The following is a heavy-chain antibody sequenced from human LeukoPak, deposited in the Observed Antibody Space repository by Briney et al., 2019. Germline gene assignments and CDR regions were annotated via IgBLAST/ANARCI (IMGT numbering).Heavy chain of an antibody. Sequence: SETLSLTCTVSGGSINSYWSWIRQPAGKGLEWIGRISGSGTITYNPALKSRLTISIDTFKNQFSLKLMSVTAADTAVYYCARDSGTTGEVKFDPWGQGTLVTVSS. CDR3: ARDSGTTGEVKFDP. CDR2: ISGSGTI. D-gene: IGHD3-10*01. J-gene: IGHJ5*02. V-gene: IGHV4-4*07. CDR1: GGSINSY.